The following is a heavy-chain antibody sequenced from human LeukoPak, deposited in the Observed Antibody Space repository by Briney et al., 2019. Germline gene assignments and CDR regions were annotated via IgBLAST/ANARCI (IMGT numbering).Heavy chain of an antibody. D-gene: IGHD6-19*01. J-gene: IGHJ6*04. Sequence: GGSLRLSCAASGFTFSSYAMSWGRHAPGKGLERVSAISGSGGSTYYADSVKGRFTISRDNSKNTLYMQMNSLRAEDTAVYYCAKNIAVAGTNYYYGMDVWGKGTTVTVSS. V-gene: IGHV3-23*01. CDR1: GFTFSSYA. CDR3: AKNIAVAGTNYYYGMDV. CDR2: ISGSGGST.